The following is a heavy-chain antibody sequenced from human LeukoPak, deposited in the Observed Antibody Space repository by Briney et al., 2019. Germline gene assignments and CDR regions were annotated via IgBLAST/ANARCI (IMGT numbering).Heavy chain of an antibody. Sequence: ASVKVSCKASGYTFTSYGISWVRQAPGQGLEWMGWISAYNGNTNYAQKLQGRVTMTTDTSTGTAYMELRSLRSDDTAVYYCARIIVATITTPYYYYMDVWGKGTTVTVSS. CDR3: ARIIVATITTPYYYYMDV. J-gene: IGHJ6*03. CDR1: GYTFTSYG. D-gene: IGHD5-12*01. CDR2: ISAYNGNT. V-gene: IGHV1-18*01.